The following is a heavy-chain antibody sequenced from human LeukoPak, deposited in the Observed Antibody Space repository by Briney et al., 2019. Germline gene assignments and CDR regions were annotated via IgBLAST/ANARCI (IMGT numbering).Heavy chain of an antibody. D-gene: IGHD1-7*01. Sequence: GASVKVSCKASGYSFTSHYMHWVRQAPGQGLEWMGIINPSGGSTSYAQKFQGRVTMTRDMSTSTVYMELSSLRSEDTAVYYCARGGAYNWNYGRGLNWFDPWGQGTLVTVSS. CDR1: GYSFTSHY. V-gene: IGHV1-46*01. CDR3: ARGGAYNWNYGRGLNWFDP. CDR2: INPSGGST. J-gene: IGHJ5*02.